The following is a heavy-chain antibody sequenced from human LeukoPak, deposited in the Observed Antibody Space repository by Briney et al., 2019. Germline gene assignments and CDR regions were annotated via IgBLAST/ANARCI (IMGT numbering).Heavy chain of an antibody. D-gene: IGHD4-17*01. CDR3: ARDYGDYALFDY. J-gene: IGHJ4*02. CDR2: INSDGSST. Sequence: GGSLRLSCAASGLSVSSKYMNWVRQAPGKGLVWVSRINSDGSSTSYADSVKGRFTISRDNAKNTLYLQMNSLRAEDTAVYYCARDYGDYALFDYWGQGTLVTVSS. V-gene: IGHV3-74*01. CDR1: GLSVSSKY.